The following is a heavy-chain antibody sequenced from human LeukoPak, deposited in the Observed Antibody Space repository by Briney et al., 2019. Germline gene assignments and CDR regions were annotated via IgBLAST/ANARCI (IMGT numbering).Heavy chain of an antibody. CDR2: INPNSGGT. D-gene: IGHD2-15*01. J-gene: IGHJ6*02. CDR3: ARTALGEYCSGGSCYRTTLDHGMDV. CDR1: GYTFTGYY. V-gene: IGHV1-2*02. Sequence: GASVKVSCKASGYTFTGYYMHWVRQAPGQGLEWMGWINPNSGGTNYAQKFQGRVTMTRDTSISTAYMELSRLGSDDTAVYYCARTALGEYCSGGSCYRTTLDHGMDVWGQGTTVTVSS.